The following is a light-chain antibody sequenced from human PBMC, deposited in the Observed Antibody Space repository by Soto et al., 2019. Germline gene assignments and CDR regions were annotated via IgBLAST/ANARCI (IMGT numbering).Light chain of an antibody. J-gene: IGKJ4*01. CDR2: LGS. CDR3: MQALQTPLT. CDR1: QSLLHSNGYNY. Sequence: DIVMTQSPLSLPVTPGEPASISCRSSQSLLHSNGYNYLDWYLQKPGQSPQLLIYLGSNRASGALDGFSGSGSGTAFTLKISRVVAEDVGVYYCMQALQTPLTFGGGTKVEIK. V-gene: IGKV2-28*01.